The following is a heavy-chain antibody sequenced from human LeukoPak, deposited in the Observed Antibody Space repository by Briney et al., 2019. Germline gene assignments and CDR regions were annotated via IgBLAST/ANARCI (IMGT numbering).Heavy chain of an antibody. CDR2: ISSSSSYI. Sequence: GGSLRLSCAASGFTFSSYSMNWVRQAPGKGLEWVSSISSSSSYIYYADSVKGRFTISRDNAKNSLYLQMNSLRAEDTAVYYCARVRLRIMTNGMDVWGQGTTVTVSS. D-gene: IGHD3-16*01. J-gene: IGHJ6*02. CDR1: GFTFSSYS. CDR3: ARVRLRIMTNGMDV. V-gene: IGHV3-21*01.